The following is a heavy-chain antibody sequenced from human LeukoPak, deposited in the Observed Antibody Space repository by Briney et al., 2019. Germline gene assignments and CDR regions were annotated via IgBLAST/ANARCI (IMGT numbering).Heavy chain of an antibody. Sequence: TASETLSLTCTVSGGSISSSSYYWGWIRQPPGKGLEWIGSIYYSGSTYYNPSLKSRVTISVDTSKNQFSLKLSSVTAADTAVYYCATAVLSYCTNGVCQYYFDYWGQGTLVTVSS. J-gene: IGHJ4*02. V-gene: IGHV4-39*07. CDR2: IYYSGST. CDR3: ATAVLSYCTNGVCQYYFDY. CDR1: GGSISSSSYY. D-gene: IGHD2-8*01.